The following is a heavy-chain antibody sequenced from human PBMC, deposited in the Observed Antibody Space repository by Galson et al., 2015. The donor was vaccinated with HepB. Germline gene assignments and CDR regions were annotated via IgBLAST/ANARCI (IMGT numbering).Heavy chain of an antibody. V-gene: IGHV2-5*02. Sequence: PALVKPTQTLTLTCTFSGFSLSTSGVGVGWIRQPPGKALEWLALIYWDDDKRYSPSLKSRLTITKDTSKNQVVLTMTNMDPVDTATYYCAHSPIQLWFSLFDYWGQGTLVTVSS. CDR2: IYWDDDK. J-gene: IGHJ4*02. CDR3: AHSPIQLWFSLFDY. D-gene: IGHD5-18*01. CDR1: GFSLSTSGVG.